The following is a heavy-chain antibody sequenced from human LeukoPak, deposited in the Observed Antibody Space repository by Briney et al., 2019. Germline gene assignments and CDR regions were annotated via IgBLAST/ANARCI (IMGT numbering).Heavy chain of an antibody. CDR3: ARERSSSSVYYYYYMDV. J-gene: IGHJ6*03. CDR2: IKQDGSEK. V-gene: IGHV3-7*01. CDR1: GFTFDDYA. D-gene: IGHD6-6*01. Sequence: GGSLRLSCAASGFTFDDYAMHWVRQAPGKGLEWVANIKQDGSEKYYVDSVKGRFTISRDNAKNSLYLQMNSLRAEDTAVYYCARERSSSSVYYYYYMDVWGKGTTVTVSS.